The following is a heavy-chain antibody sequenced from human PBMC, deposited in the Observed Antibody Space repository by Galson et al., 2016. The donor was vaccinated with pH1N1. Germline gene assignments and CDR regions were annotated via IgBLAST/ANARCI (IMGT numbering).Heavy chain of an antibody. CDR2: LHNGNT. CDR3: AKDGQFLEYLFDTFFYFDS. D-gene: IGHD3-3*01. CDR1: GFTLSRYP. V-gene: IGHV3-23*01. Sequence: SLRLSCAASGFTLSRYPISWVRQAPGKGLEWVSALHNGNTYNAESVKGRFTISRDNSKNTLYLQMDRLRAEDTAVYFCAKDGQFLEYLFDTFFYFDSWGQGSLVTVSS. J-gene: IGHJ4*02.